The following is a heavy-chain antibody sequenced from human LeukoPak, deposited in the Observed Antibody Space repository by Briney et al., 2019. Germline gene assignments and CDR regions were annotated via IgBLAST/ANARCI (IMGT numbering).Heavy chain of an antibody. D-gene: IGHD2-2*01. CDR1: GGTFSSYA. CDR3: ARDLPPFVSNAFDI. Sequence: SVKVSCKASGGTFSSYAISWVRQAPGQGLEWMGRIIPILGIANYARKFQGRVTITADTSISTAYMELSRLRSDDTAVYYCARDLPPFVSNAFDIWGQGTMVTVSS. V-gene: IGHV1-69*04. CDR2: IIPILGIA. J-gene: IGHJ3*02.